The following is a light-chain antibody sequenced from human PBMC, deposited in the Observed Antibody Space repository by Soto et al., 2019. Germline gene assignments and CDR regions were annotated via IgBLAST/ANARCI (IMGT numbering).Light chain of an antibody. V-gene: IGKV3-20*01. CDR1: QSVSSSY. CDR3: QQYGRSST. Sequence: EIVLTQAPGTLSFSPGERATLSCRASQSVSSSYLAWYQQKPGQAPRLLIYGASSRATGIPDRFSGSGSGTDFTLTISRLEPEDFAMYYCQQYGRSSTFGQGTRLEI. J-gene: IGKJ5*01. CDR2: GAS.